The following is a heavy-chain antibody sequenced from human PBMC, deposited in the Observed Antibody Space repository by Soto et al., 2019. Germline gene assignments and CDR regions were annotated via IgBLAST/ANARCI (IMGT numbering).Heavy chain of an antibody. CDR1: GFTFSSYS. CDR3: ARDPGIAAAGPD. D-gene: IGHD6-13*01. CDR2: ISSSSSYI. V-gene: IGHV3-21*01. J-gene: IGHJ4*02. Sequence: GGSLRLSCAASGFTFSSYSMNWVRQAPGKGLEWVSSISSSSSYIYYADSVKGRFTVSRDNAKNSLYLQMNSLRAEDTAVYYCARDPGIAAAGPDGGQGTLVTVSS.